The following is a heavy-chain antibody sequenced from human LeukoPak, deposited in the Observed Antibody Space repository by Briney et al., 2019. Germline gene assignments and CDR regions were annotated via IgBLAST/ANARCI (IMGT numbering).Heavy chain of an antibody. Sequence: ASVMLSCKASGYTFTGYYIHWVRQAPGQGLEWMGWINPKSGDTNYAQKFQDRVTLTRDTSISTDYMELTDLRSDDTAVYYCARPNGDYYNWFDPCGQGTLVTVSS. CDR1: GYTFTGYY. CDR3: ARPNGDYYNWFDP. J-gene: IGHJ5*02. V-gene: IGHV1-2*02. CDR2: INPKSGDT. D-gene: IGHD4-17*01.